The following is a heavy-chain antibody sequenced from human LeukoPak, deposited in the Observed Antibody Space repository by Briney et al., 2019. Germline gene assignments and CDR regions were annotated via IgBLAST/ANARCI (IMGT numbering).Heavy chain of an antibody. CDR2: IYDRGST. V-gene: IGHV4-59*01. Sequence: SSETLSLTCTVSGGSISSYYWSWIRQPPGKGLEWIGNIYDRGSTKYDPSLKSRVTISVDTSKNQFSLRLSSVTAADTAVYYCARGRTFDNWGQGTLVTVSS. CDR3: ARGRTFDN. CDR1: GGSISSYY. J-gene: IGHJ4*02.